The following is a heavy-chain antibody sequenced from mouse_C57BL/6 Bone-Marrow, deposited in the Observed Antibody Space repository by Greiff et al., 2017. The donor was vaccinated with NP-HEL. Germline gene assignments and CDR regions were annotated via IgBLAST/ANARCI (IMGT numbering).Heavy chain of an antibody. D-gene: IGHD2-4*01. Sequence: QVQLQQSGAELARPGASVKLSCKASGYTFTSYGISWVKQRPGQGLEWIGEIYPRSGNTYYNEKFKGKATLTADKSSSTAYMELRSLTSEDSAVYFCARRGLRRRTYYFDYWGQGTTLTVSS. CDR1: GYTFTSYG. CDR3: ARRGLRRRTYYFDY. J-gene: IGHJ2*01. CDR2: IYPRSGNT. V-gene: IGHV1-81*01.